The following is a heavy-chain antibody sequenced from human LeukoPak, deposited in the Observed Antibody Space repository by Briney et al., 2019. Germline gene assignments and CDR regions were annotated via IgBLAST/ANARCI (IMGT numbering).Heavy chain of an antibody. CDR3: ARIRKAVYSYGSYYYYGMYV. CDR2: IKQDGTEK. Sequence: GGSLRLSCAASGFTFSSYWMSWVRQAPGKGLEWVANIKQDGTEKYYVDSVKGRFTISRDNAKNSLYLQMNSLRAEDTAVYYCARIRKAVYSYGSYYYYGMYVWGEGTTVTVSS. J-gene: IGHJ6*04. D-gene: IGHD5-18*01. CDR1: GFTFSSYW. V-gene: IGHV3-7*04.